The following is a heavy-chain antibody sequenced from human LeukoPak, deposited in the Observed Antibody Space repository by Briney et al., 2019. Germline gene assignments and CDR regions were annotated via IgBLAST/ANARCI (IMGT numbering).Heavy chain of an antibody. Sequence: GGSLRLSCAASGFTVSSNEVSWVRQAPGKGLEWVSSISGGSTYYADSRKGRFTISRDNSKNTLHLQMNSLRAEDTAVYYCKKRKYCSSTSCPAGPFDIWGQGTMVTVSS. D-gene: IGHD2-2*01. CDR2: ISGGST. J-gene: IGHJ3*02. CDR3: KKRKYCSSTSCPAGPFDI. CDR1: GFTVSSNE. V-gene: IGHV3-38-3*01.